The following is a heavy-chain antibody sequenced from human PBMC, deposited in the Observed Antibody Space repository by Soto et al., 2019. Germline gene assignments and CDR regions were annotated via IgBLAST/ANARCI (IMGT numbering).Heavy chain of an antibody. J-gene: IGHJ6*02. CDR3: AGDQGGFGDFAV. Sequence: QVQLQESGPGLVKPSQTLSLTCTVSGDSISSGYYWRWIRQHPGKGLEWIGYIYYSGSTYTNPSLNSPVTMSVDPSKNQFPVSLTSVTAADTAVYYCAGDQGGFGDFAVLGQGTMVIVSS. CDR1: GDSISSGYY. V-gene: IGHV4-31*01. CDR2: IYYSGST. D-gene: IGHD4-17*01.